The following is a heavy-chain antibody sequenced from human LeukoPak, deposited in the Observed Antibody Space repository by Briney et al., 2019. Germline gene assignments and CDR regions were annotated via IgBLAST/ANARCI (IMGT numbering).Heavy chain of an antibody. CDR2: IYYSGST. CDR1: GVSISSSSYY. D-gene: IGHD3-10*01. V-gene: IGHV4-39*01. J-gene: IGHJ4*02. Sequence: PSETLSLTCTVSGVSISSSSYYWGWIRQPPGKGLEWIGSIYYSGSTYYNPSLKSRVTISVDTSKNQFSLKLSSVTAADTAVYYYARLTGSFDYWGQGTLVTVSS. CDR3: ARLTGSFDY.